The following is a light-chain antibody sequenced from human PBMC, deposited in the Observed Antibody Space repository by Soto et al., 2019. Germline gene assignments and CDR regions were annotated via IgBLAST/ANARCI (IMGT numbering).Light chain of an antibody. V-gene: IGKV1-5*03. CDR1: QTISSW. J-gene: IGKJ1*01. CDR3: QHYDSYSGT. Sequence: TQSPATLSGYGGDRDTIPCRASQTISSWLAWYQQKPGKAPKLLIYKASTLKSGVPSRFSGSGSGTEFTLTISSLQPEDFAAYYCQHYDSYSGTFGQGTKVDVK. CDR2: KAS.